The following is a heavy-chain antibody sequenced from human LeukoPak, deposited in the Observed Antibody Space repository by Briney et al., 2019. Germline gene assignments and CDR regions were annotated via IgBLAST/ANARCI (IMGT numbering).Heavy chain of an antibody. CDR3: ARERGIRALYFDN. J-gene: IGHJ4*02. CDR2: TSSDGDK. V-gene: IGHV3-30*03. D-gene: IGHD3-16*01. CDR1: GFTFISYR. Sequence: PGRSLRLSCAASGFTFISYRMHWVRQAPGKGLEWVALTSSDGDKYFADSVQGRFTISRDNSRNTVYLQLGSLRPDDTAVYYYARERGIRALYFDNWGQGTLVTVSS.